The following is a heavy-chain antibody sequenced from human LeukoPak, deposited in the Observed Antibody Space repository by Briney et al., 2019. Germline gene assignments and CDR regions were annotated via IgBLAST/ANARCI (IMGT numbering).Heavy chain of an antibody. J-gene: IGHJ4*02. Sequence: SVKVSCKASGGTFSSYAISWVRQAPGQGLEWMGRIIPILGIANYAQKFQGRVTITADKSTSTAYMELSSLRSDDTAVHYCAGAGTYDILTGFDYWGQGTLVTVSS. CDR2: IIPILGIA. CDR1: GGTFSSYA. CDR3: AGAGTYDILTGFDY. V-gene: IGHV1-69*04. D-gene: IGHD3-9*01.